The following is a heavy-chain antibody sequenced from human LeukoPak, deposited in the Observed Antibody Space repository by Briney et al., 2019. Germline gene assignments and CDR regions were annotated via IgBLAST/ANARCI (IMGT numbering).Heavy chain of an antibody. CDR1: RYTFTVYY. Sequence: GASVKVSCKASRYTFTVYYMHWVRQAPGQGLEWMGWINPNSGGTNYAQQFQGRVTMTRDTSISAAYLELSRLRSDDTAVYYCARNKAAGTFDAFDIWGQGTMVTVSS. D-gene: IGHD6-13*01. V-gene: IGHV1-2*02. J-gene: IGHJ3*02. CDR2: INPNSGGT. CDR3: ARNKAAGTFDAFDI.